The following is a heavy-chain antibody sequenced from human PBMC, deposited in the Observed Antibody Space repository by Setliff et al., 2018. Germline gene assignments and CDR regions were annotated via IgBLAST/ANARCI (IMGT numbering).Heavy chain of an antibody. J-gene: IGHJ4*02. V-gene: IGHV5-51*01. D-gene: IGHD6-13*01. Sequence: GESLKISCKGSGYSFTSDWIGWVRQMPGKGLEWVGIIYPGDSDTRYSPSFQGQVTISADKSISTAYLQWSSLKASDTAMYYCARHFRSWYFDYWGQGTLVTVSS. CDR1: GYSFTSDW. CDR3: ARHFRSWYFDY. CDR2: IYPGDSDT.